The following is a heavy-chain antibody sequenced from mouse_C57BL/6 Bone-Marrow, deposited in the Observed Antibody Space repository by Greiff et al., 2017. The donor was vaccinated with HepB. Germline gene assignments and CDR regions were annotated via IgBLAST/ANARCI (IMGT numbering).Heavy chain of an antibody. CDR2: ISSGGSYT. Sequence: EVMLVESGGDLVKPGGSLKLSCAASGFTFSSYGLSWVRPTPDKRLEWVATISSGGSYTYYPDSVKGRFTISRDNAKNNLYLQMSSLKSEDTAMYYCARREEGFAYWGQGTLVTVSA. CDR1: GFTFSSYG. J-gene: IGHJ3*01. V-gene: IGHV5-6*02. CDR3: ARREEGFAY.